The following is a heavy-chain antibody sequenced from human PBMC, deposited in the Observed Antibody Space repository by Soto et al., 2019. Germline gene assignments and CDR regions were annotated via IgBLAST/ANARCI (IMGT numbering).Heavy chain of an antibody. V-gene: IGHV3-30*18. Sequence: GGSLTLSCAASGFTFSSYGMHWVRQAPVKGLEWAAFISYDGSNKYYADSVKCRFTISRDNSKKTLYLQMNRLRGEDTAVSYCAKDFSGWYGPPNYWGQGTMVTVSS. CDR2: ISYDGSNK. CDR3: AKDFSGWYGPPNY. D-gene: IGHD6-19*01. J-gene: IGHJ4*02. CDR1: GFTFSSYG.